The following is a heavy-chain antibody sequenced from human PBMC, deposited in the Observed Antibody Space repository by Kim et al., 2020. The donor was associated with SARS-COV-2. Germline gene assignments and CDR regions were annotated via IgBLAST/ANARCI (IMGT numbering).Heavy chain of an antibody. J-gene: IGHJ4*02. Sequence: STNTNPPLESRVTISVDTSKNQFSLKLSSVTAADTAVYYCARAAAGVDYWGQGTLVTVSS. CDR3: ARAAAGVDY. D-gene: IGHD6-13*01. CDR2: ST. V-gene: IGHV4-4*09.